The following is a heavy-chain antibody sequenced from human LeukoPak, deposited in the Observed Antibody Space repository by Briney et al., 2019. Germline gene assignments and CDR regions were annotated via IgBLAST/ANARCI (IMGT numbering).Heavy chain of an antibody. CDR1: GFNFNEYA. V-gene: IGHV3-23*01. D-gene: IGHD3-22*01. J-gene: IGHJ4*02. CDR2: IVGSGDSS. Sequence: GGSLRLSCVASGFNFNEYAMAWVRQAPGERSQWVSSIVGSGDSSVYADSVKGRFTISRDNSKHTLYLQLNSLRVEDAAVYFCAKDRYSFNSGYHFDSWGQGTLVTVSS. CDR3: AKDRYSFNSGYHFDS.